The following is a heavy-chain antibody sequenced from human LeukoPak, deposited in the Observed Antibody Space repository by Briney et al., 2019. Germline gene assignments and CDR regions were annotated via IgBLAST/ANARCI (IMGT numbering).Heavy chain of an antibody. J-gene: IGHJ3*02. V-gene: IGHV1-46*01. D-gene: IGHD5-24*01. CDR3: ARVRDGYNDAFDI. Sequence: GASVKVSCKASGYSFTGYYMHWVRQAPGQGLEWMGIVTPSGGSTSDAQKFQGRVTMTRDMSTSTVYMELSSLRSEDTAVYYCARVRDGYNDAFDIWGQGTMVTVSS. CDR2: VTPSGGST. CDR1: GYSFTGYY.